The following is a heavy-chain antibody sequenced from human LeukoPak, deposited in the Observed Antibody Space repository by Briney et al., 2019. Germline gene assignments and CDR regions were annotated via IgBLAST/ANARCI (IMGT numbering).Heavy chain of an antibody. J-gene: IGHJ5*02. CDR3: AARRGIAPRPLGS. Sequence: SETLSLTCAVYGGSFSTYSWNWIRQPPGKGLEWIGEINHGGSTDYNPTLKSRVTISVDTSKNQFPLKLSSVTAADTAVYYCAARRGIAPRPLGSWGQGTLVTVSS. V-gene: IGHV4-34*01. CDR2: INHGGST. CDR1: GGSFSTYS. D-gene: IGHD6-6*01.